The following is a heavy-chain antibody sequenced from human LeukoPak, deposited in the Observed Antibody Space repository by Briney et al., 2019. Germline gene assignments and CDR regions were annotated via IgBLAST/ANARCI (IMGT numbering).Heavy chain of an antibody. CDR2: ISGSGGST. Sequence: GGSLRLSCAASGFTFSSYAMSWVRQAPGKGLEWVSAISGSGGSTYYADSVKGRFTISRDNSKNMLYLQMNSLRAEDTAVYYCAKDLQSSSPPSNFDPWGQGTLVTVSS. D-gene: IGHD6-6*01. J-gene: IGHJ5*02. CDR1: GFTFSSYA. CDR3: AKDLQSSSPPSNFDP. V-gene: IGHV3-23*01.